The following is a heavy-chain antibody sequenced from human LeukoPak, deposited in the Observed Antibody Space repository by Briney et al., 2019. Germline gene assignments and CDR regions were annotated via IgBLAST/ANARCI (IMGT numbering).Heavy chain of an antibody. Sequence: SGGSLRLSCAASGFTVSNNYMSWVRQAPGKGLEWVSIIYSGGTTYYADSVKGRFTISRDNSKNTLYLQMNSLRAEDTAVYYCARASSSWTPFDYWGQGTLVTVSS. CDR1: GFTVSNNY. J-gene: IGHJ4*02. CDR2: IYSGGTT. D-gene: IGHD6-13*01. V-gene: IGHV3-53*01. CDR3: ARASSSWTPFDY.